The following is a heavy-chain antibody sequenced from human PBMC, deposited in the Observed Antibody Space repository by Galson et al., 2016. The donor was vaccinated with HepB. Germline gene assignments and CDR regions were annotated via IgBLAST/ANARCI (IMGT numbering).Heavy chain of an antibody. CDR1: GFTVSSNY. D-gene: IGHD4-11*01. V-gene: IGHV3-74*01. J-gene: IGHJ4*02. CDR2: INTDGSST. Sequence: SLRLSCAASGFTVSSNYMSWVRQAPGKGLEWVSRINTDGSSTSYADSVKGRFTISRDNSKNTLYLQINRLRAEDTAVYYSTRSQDYHPDFWGQGTLVTVAS. CDR3: TRSQDYHPDF.